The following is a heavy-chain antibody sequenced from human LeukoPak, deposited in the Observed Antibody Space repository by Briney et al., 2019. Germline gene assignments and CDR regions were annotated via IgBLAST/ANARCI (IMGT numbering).Heavy chain of an antibody. CDR2: IRTEAYGGTT. CDR3: TRSQVGASDY. J-gene: IGHJ4*02. Sequence: GGALRLSCTASGFTFADYPMSWVRQAPGKGLDGVGFIRTEAYGGTTEYAASMQGGFTISRDDSKSIAYLQMNSLKTDDTAVYYCTRSQVGASDYWGQGTLVTVS. V-gene: IGHV3-49*04. D-gene: IGHD1-26*01. CDR1: GFTFADYP.